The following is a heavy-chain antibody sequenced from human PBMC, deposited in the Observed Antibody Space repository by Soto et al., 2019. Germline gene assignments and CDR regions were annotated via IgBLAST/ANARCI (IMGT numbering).Heavy chain of an antibody. Sequence: QVQLQQWGAGLLKPSETLSLTCAVYGGSFSGYYWSWIRQPPGKGLEWIGEINHSGSTNYNPSLKSRVTISVDTFKNQFSLKLSSVTAADTAVYYCARGSSSTIIVVAPFGFDYWGQGTLVTVYS. CDR3: ARGSSSTIIVVAPFGFDY. D-gene: IGHD3-22*01. CDR2: INHSGST. J-gene: IGHJ4*02. CDR1: GGSFSGYY. V-gene: IGHV4-34*01.